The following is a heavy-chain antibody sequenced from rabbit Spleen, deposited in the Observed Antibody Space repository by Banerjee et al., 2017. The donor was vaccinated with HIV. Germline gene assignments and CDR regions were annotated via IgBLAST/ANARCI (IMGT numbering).Heavy chain of an antibody. V-gene: IGHV1S45*01. CDR1: GFSFSSSYY. D-gene: IGHD8-1*01. Sequence: QEQLVESGGGLVQPEGSLTLTCTASGFSFSSSYYMYWVRQAPGKGLEWIGCIYNSSFITWYASWAKGRFTISNTSSTAVTLQMTSLTAADTATYFCARDVGTSFSTYGMDLWGPGTLVTVS. J-gene: IGHJ6*01. CDR3: ARDVGTSFSTYGMDL. CDR2: IYNSSFIT.